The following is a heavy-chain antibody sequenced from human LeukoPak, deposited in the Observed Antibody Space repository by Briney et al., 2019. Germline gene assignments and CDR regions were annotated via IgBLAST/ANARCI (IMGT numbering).Heavy chain of an antibody. CDR1: GGSISSHY. CDR3: ARDVVGGGNFDY. J-gene: IGHJ4*02. CDR2: SYYSGST. D-gene: IGHD1-26*01. V-gene: IGHV4-59*11. Sequence: SETLSLTCTVSGGSISSHYWSWIRQPPGKGLEWIGCSYYSGSTNYNPSLKSRVTISVDTSKNQFSLILSSVTAADTAVYYCARDVVGGGNFDYWGQGTLVTVSS.